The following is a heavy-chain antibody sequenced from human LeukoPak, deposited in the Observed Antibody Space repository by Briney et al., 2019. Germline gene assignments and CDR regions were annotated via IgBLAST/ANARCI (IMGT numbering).Heavy chain of an antibody. D-gene: IGHD6-19*01. CDR2: IYSTGST. J-gene: IGHJ4*02. CDR3: ARGSSSGFELDY. V-gene: IGHV3-53*01. Sequence: GGSLRLSCAASGFTVSSNYMSWVRQPPGKGLEWVSVIYSTGSTYYAASVKGRFTISRDNSKSTLYLQMNSLRGEDTAVYYCARGSSSGFELDYWGQGSLVTVSS. CDR1: GFTVSSNY.